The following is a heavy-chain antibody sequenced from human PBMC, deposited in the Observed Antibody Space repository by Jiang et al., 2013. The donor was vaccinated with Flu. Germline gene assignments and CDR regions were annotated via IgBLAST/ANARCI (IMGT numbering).Heavy chain of an antibody. CDR3: ARPRAAAGHDAFDI. V-gene: IGHV4-59*08. Sequence: SGGSISSYYWSWIRQPPGKGLEWIGYIYYTGSTNYNPSLKSRVTISVDTSKSQFSLRLSSLTAADTAVYYCARPRAAAGHDAFDIWGQGTMVTVSS. CDR1: GGSISSYY. J-gene: IGHJ3*02. D-gene: IGHD6-13*01. CDR2: IYYTGST.